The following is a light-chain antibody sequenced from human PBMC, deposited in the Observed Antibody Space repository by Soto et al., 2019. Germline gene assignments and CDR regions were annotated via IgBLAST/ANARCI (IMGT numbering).Light chain of an antibody. V-gene: IGKV1-33*01. CDR2: DAS. J-gene: IGKJ5*01. CDR1: QNINNY. Sequence: DIQMTQSPSSLSASVGDRVTITCQASQNINNYLNWYQQKPGRAPKLLIYDASNLEAGVPSRFRGSGSGTEFTLTISSLQPDDFATYYCQQYNSYSAITFGQGTRLEIK. CDR3: QQYNSYSAIT.